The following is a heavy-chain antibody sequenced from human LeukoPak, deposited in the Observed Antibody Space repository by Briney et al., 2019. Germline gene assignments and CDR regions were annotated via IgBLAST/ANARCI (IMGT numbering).Heavy chain of an antibody. CDR1: GGTFSSYA. J-gene: IGHJ3*02. CDR3: ARGPIAVAVDDAFDI. CDR2: ISSSSSYI. V-gene: IGHV3-21*01. D-gene: IGHD6-19*01. Sequence: ASVKVSCKASGGTFSSYAISWVRQAPGKGLEWVSSISSSSSYIYYADSVKGRFTISRDNAKNSLYLQMNSLRAEDTAVYYCARGPIAVAVDDAFDIWGQGTMVTVSS.